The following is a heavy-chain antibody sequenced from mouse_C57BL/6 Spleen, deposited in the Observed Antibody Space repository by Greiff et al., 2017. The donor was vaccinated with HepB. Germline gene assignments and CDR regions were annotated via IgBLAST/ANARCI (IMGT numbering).Heavy chain of an antibody. CDR3: AREGGYDEAY. CDR1: GYSITSGYY. J-gene: IGHJ3*01. Sequence: EVQLQESGPGLVKPSQSLSLTCSVTGYSITSGYYWNWIRQFPGNNLEWMGYISYDGSNNYNPSLKNRISITRDTSKNQFFLKLNSVTTEDTATYYCAREGGYDEAYWGQGTLVTVSA. CDR2: ISYDGSN. V-gene: IGHV3-6*01. D-gene: IGHD2-2*01.